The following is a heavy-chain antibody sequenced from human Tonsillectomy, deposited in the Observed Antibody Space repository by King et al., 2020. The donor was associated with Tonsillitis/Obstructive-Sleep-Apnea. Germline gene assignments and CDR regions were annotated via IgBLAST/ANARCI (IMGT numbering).Heavy chain of an antibody. D-gene: IGHD1-26*01. Sequence: EVQLVESGGGLVQPGGSLRLSCAASGFTFSSYEMNWVRQAPGKGLEWVSYINISGSTIYYADSVKGRFTISRDNAKNSLYLQMSSLRAEDTAVYYCARAIEMEWELLIDYWGQGTLVTVSS. V-gene: IGHV3-48*03. CDR3: ARAIEMEWELLIDY. CDR2: INISGSTI. CDR1: GFTFSSYE. J-gene: IGHJ4*02.